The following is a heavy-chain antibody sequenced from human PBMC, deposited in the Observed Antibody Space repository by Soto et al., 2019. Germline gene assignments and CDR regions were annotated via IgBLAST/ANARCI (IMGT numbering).Heavy chain of an antibody. D-gene: IGHD3-9*01. J-gene: IGHJ6*02. CDR2: TSHDGST. Sequence: SETLSLTCTVSGGSISSGGYYWSWIRQHPGKGLEWIGYTSHDGSTNYNPSLESRVTISIDKSKNQFSLNLNSMTAADTAVYYCARVNVKILPGYSLASNTYGMDVWGQGTTVTVS. CDR3: ARVNVKILPGYSLASNTYGMDV. CDR1: GGSISSGGYY. V-gene: IGHV4-31*03.